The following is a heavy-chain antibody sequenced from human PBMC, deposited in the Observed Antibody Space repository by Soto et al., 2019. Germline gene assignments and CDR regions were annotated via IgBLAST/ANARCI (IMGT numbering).Heavy chain of an antibody. V-gene: IGHV4-39*01. CDR1: GGSISSSSYY. CDR2: IYYSGST. J-gene: IGHJ4*02. Sequence: SETLSLTCTVSGGSISSSSYYWGWIRQPPGKGLEWIGSIYYSGSTYYNPSLKRRVTISVDTSKNQFSLKLSSVTAADTAVYYCASPLDYGSVIDYWGQGTLVTVSS. D-gene: IGHD4-17*01. CDR3: ASPLDYGSVIDY.